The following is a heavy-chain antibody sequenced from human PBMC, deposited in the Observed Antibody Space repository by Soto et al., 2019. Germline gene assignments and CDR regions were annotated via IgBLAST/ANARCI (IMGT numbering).Heavy chain of an antibody. D-gene: IGHD3-10*01. J-gene: IGHJ6*02. CDR2: ISGGGQTI. CDR3: AREGDGSGSYYHYYYYGMDV. V-gene: IGHV3-48*02. Sequence: GGSLRLSCAASRFTLSDYSMNWVRQAPGKGLDWVSYISGGGQTIYYADSVRGRFTVSRDNAKNSLFLQMNSLRDEDTAVYYCAREGDGSGSYYHYYYYGMDVWGQGTTVTVSS. CDR1: RFTLSDYS.